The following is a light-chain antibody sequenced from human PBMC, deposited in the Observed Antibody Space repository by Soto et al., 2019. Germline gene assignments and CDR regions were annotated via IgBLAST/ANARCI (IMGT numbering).Light chain of an antibody. CDR1: QSVSSSD. CDR3: QQYGSSPLT. Sequence: EIVLMQSPGTLSLSPGERATLSCRSSQSVSSSDLAWYQQKPCQAPRLLISGASSRPPGIPDRFSGSGSGTDFTLTISRLEPEDFAVYFCQQYGSSPLTFGGGTKVQIK. V-gene: IGKV3-20*01. J-gene: IGKJ4*01. CDR2: GAS.